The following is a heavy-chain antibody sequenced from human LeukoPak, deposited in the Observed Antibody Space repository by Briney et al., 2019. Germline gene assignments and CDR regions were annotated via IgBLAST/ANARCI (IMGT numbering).Heavy chain of an antibody. V-gene: IGHV4-39*01. CDR3: ARVVPAAIGYYQH. Sequence: PSETLSLTCTVSGGSITSSSYYWGWIRQPPGKGLEWIGSIYHSGSTYYNPSLKSRVTISVDTSKNQFSLKLSSVTAADTAVCYCARVVPAAIGYYQHWGQGTLVTVSS. CDR2: IYHSGST. CDR1: GGSITSSSYY. D-gene: IGHD2-2*02. J-gene: IGHJ1*01.